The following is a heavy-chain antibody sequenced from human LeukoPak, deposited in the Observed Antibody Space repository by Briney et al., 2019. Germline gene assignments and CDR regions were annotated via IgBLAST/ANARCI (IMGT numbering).Heavy chain of an antibody. Sequence: GGSLRLSCVASGFTFSSYAMSWVRQAPGKGLEWVSTFSGSGGSGVTKFYADSVKGRFTISRDNSQNMMFLQVTSLRAEDTAVYYCAKDPHCSSACCSGWFDPWGQGTLVTVSS. V-gene: IGHV3-23*01. CDR2: FSGSGGSGVTK. CDR1: GFTFSSYA. CDR3: AKDPHCSSACCSGWFDP. D-gene: IGHD2-2*01. J-gene: IGHJ5*02.